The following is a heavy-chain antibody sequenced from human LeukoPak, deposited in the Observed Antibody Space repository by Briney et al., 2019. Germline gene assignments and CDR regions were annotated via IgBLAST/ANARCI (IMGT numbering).Heavy chain of an antibody. J-gene: IGHJ6*03. CDR3: ARVGTVTPSYYYYYYMDV. CDR1: GFTFSNYW. Sequence: GGSLRLSCAASGFTFSNYWMTWVRQAPGKGLEWVANIKPDGSEKYYVDSVKGRFTISRDNAKKSLYLQMNSLRAEDTAVYYCARVGTVTPSYYYYYYMDVWGKGTTVTVSS. D-gene: IGHD4-11*01. CDR2: IKPDGSEK. V-gene: IGHV3-7*01.